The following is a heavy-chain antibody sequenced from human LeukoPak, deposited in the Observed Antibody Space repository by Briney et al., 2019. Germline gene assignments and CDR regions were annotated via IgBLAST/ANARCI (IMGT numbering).Heavy chain of an antibody. CDR2: ISGSGGNT. CDR3: AKDVRDYGEYYFDY. D-gene: IGHD4-17*01. J-gene: IGHJ4*02. CDR1: GFTFSSYA. Sequence: PGGSLRLSCAASGFTFSSYAMSWIRQAPGKGLEWVSAISGSGGNTYYADSVKGRFTISRDNSKNTLYLQMNSLRAEDTAIYYCAKDVRDYGEYYFDYWGQGTLVTVSS. V-gene: IGHV3-23*01.